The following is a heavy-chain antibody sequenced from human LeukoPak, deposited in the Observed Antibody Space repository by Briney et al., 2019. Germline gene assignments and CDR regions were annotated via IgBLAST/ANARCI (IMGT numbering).Heavy chain of an antibody. CDR1: GYAFTGYY. Sequence: ASVKVSCKASGYAFTGYYMYWVRQAPGQGLEWMGWINPNSGGTNYAQKFQGRVTMTRDTSISTAYMELSRLRSDDTAVYYCARVPRRIVVVAANWFDPWGQGTLVTVSS. V-gene: IGHV1-2*02. CDR3: ARVPRRIVVVAANWFDP. CDR2: INPNSGGT. J-gene: IGHJ5*02. D-gene: IGHD2-15*01.